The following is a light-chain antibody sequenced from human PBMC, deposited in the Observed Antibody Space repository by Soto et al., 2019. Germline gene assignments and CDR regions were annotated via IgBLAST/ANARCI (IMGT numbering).Light chain of an antibody. CDR2: DVS. CDR3: CSYAVTFYV. J-gene: IGLJ1*01. CDR1: TIDDGTSNY. Sequence: QSVLTQPRSVSGSPGQSVTISCTGPTIDDGTSNYVSWYQQHPGKLPRLMIYDVSERPSAVPDRFSGSKSGNTASLTISGLQPEDEADYYCCSYAVTFYVFGTGTKVTVL. V-gene: IGLV2-11*01.